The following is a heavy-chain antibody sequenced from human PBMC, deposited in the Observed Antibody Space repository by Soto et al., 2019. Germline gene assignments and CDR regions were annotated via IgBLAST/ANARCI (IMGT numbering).Heavy chain of an antibody. V-gene: IGHV3-21*01. J-gene: IGHJ5*01. CDR2: ITNRGTHT. Sequence: SCKASGGTFSSYTMNWVRQAPGKGLQWVSSITNRGTHTYSADSVKGRFTISRDNDKNSLYLQMNNLRAEDTAIYFCARAHEVAWFDSWGLGTLVTVSS. CDR3: ARAHEVAWFDS. CDR1: GGTFSSYT. D-gene: IGHD2-15*01.